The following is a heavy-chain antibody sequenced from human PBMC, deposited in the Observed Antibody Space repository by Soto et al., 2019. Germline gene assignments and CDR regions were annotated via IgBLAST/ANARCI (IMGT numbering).Heavy chain of an antibody. CDR1: GDTDTNYV. J-gene: IGHJ6*02. Sequence: QVQLVQSGAEVKKPGSSVKVSCKASGDTDTNYVISWVRQAPGQGLEWMGGIFPKFGTTYSAQKLQARLTLTAAESTSTVYMQLSSLRLDDTAVYYCEAEMTFGKLSVVWGQGPTVTVSS. CDR3: EAEMTFGKLSVV. CDR2: IFPKFGTT. D-gene: IGHD3-16*02. V-gene: IGHV1-69*01.